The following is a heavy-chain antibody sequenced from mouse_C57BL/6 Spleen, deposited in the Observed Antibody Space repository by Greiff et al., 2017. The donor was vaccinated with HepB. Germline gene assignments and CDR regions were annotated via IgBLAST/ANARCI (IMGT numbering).Heavy chain of an antibody. CDR1: GFSLTSYG. V-gene: IGHV2-2*01. Sequence: VMLVESGPGLVQPSQSLSITCTVSGFSLTSYGVHWVRQSPGKGLEWLGVIWSGGSTDYNAAFISRLSISKDNSKSQVFFKMNSLQADDTAIYYCASYDSLAYWGQGTLVTVSA. D-gene: IGHD2-4*01. CDR3: ASYDSLAY. CDR2: IWSGGST. J-gene: IGHJ3*01.